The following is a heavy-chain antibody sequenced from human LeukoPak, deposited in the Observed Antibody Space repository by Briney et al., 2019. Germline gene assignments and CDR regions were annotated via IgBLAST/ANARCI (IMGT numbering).Heavy chain of an antibody. Sequence: PGGSLRLSCAASGFTFSSYAMHWVRQAPGKGLEWVAVISYDGSNKYYADSVKGRFTISRDNSKNTLYLQMNSLRAEDTAVYYCARTENYYYYGMDVWGQGTTVTVS. CDR3: ARTENYYYYGMDV. J-gene: IGHJ6*02. CDR2: ISYDGSNK. V-gene: IGHV3-30-3*01. CDR1: GFTFSSYA.